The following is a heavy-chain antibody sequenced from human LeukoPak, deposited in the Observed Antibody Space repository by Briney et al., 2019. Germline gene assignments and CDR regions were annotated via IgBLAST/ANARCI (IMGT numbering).Heavy chain of an antibody. Sequence: SETLSLTCAVSGYSISSGYYWGWIRQPPGKGLEWIGSIYHSGSTYYNPSLKSRVTISVDTSKNQFSLKLSSVTAADTAVYYCASLVGASTYYYYMDVWGKGTTVTVSS. CDR3: ASLVGASTYYYYMDV. J-gene: IGHJ6*03. V-gene: IGHV4-38-2*01. CDR1: GYSISSGYY. CDR2: IYHSGST. D-gene: IGHD1-26*01.